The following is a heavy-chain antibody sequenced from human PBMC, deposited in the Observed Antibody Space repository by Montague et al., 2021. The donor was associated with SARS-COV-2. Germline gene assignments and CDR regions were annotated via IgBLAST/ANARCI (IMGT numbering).Heavy chain of an antibody. D-gene: IGHD3-9*01. Sequence: SLRLSCAASGFTFSSYAMSWVRQAPGKGLEWVSAISGSGGSTYYADSVKGRFTISRDNSKNTLYLQMNSPRAEDTAVYYCAKDWELRYFDWLSHGWFDPWGQGTLVTVFS. CDR3: AKDWELRYFDWLSHGWFDP. J-gene: IGHJ5*02. CDR2: ISGSGGST. CDR1: GFTFSSYA. V-gene: IGHV3-23*01.